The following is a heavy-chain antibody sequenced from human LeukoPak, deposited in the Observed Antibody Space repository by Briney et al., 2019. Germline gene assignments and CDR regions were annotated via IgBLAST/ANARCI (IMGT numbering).Heavy chain of an antibody. Sequence: GESLKISCKGSGYSFTSYWIGWVRQMPGKGLEWMGTIYPGDSDTRYSPSFQGQVTISADKSISTAYLQWSSLKASDTAMYYCARHRRGSTSHYYYYMDVWGKGTTVTVSS. D-gene: IGHD6-6*01. J-gene: IGHJ6*03. V-gene: IGHV5-51*01. CDR1: GYSFTSYW. CDR2: IYPGDSDT. CDR3: ARHRRGSTSHYYYYMDV.